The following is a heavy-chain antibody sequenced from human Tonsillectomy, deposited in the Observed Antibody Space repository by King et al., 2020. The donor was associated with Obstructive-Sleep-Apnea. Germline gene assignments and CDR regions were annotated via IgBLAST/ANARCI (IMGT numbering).Heavy chain of an antibody. CDR1: GFTFNNYA. Sequence: VQLVESGGGLVQAGGSLRLSCAASGFTFNNYAMSWVRQAPGKGLQWVSGISGSGGSTYYADSVKGRSTIARDNSKNTLYLQMNSLRAEDTALYYCAKPYYDFWSGYSENLFDPWGQGTLVTVSS. CDR2: ISGSGGST. CDR3: AKPYYDFWSGYSENLFDP. J-gene: IGHJ5*02. V-gene: IGHV3-23*04. D-gene: IGHD3-3*01.